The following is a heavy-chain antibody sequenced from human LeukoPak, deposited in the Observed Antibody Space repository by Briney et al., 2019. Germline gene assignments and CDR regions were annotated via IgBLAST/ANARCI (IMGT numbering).Heavy chain of an antibody. CDR2: IYPGDSDT. D-gene: IGHD2-8*01. CDR3: ARRYCTNGVCYSYFDY. CDR1: GYSFTSYW. V-gene: IGHV5-51*01. J-gene: IGHJ4*02. Sequence: GESLKISCKGSGYSFTSYWIGCVRQMPGKGLEWMGIIYPGDSDTRYSPSFQGQVTISADKSISTAYLQWSSLKASDTAMYYCARRYCTNGVCYSYFDYWGQGTLVTVSS.